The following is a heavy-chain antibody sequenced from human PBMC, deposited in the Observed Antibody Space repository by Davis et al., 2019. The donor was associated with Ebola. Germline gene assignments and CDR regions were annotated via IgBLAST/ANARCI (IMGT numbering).Heavy chain of an antibody. D-gene: IGHD4-17*01. CDR3: ARGNYGDYIVLYYYNMDV. CDR1: GVSINSASYC. J-gene: IGHJ6*02. Sequence: SETLSLTCTVSGVSINSASYCWSWIRQHPGKGPEFIGYIYYSGTTYYNPSLKSRVTIALDTSKNQISLKVHSVTAADTAVYYCARGNYGDYIVLYYYNMDVWGQGTTVTVSS. V-gene: IGHV4-31*03. CDR2: IYYSGTT.